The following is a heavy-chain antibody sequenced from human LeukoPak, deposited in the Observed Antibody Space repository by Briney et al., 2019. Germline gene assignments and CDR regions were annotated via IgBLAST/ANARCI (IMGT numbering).Heavy chain of an antibody. CDR3: ARTRTVVTLDAFDI. V-gene: IGHV3-64*01. Sequence: GGSLRLSCAASGFTFSSYAMHWVRQAPGKGLEYVSAISSNGGSTYYANSVKGRFTISRDNSKNTLYLQMGSLRAEDMAVYYCARTRTVVTLDAFDIWGQGTMVTVSS. D-gene: IGHD4-23*01. CDR1: GFTFSSYA. J-gene: IGHJ3*02. CDR2: ISSNGGST.